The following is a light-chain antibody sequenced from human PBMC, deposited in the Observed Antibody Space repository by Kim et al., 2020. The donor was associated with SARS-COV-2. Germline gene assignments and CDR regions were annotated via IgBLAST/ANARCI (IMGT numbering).Light chain of an antibody. CDR1: QTVTSNY. CDR3: QQYGSSPAT. V-gene: IGKV3-20*01. CDR2: GAS. J-gene: IGKJ1*01. Sequence: SPGARATLSGRASQTVTSNYLAGYQQKPGQAPRLLIYGASSRATGIPDRFSGSGSGTDFTLTISRLEPEDFAVYYCQQYGSSPATFGQGTKVDIK.